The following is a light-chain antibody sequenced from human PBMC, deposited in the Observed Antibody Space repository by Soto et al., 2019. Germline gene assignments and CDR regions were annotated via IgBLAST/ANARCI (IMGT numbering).Light chain of an antibody. CDR1: QSISSN. V-gene: IGKV3-15*01. CDR2: GAY. CDR3: QQYHTWPIT. Sequence: EIVMTQSPATLSVSPGERATLSCRASQSISSNLAWYQQKPGQAPRLLIYGAYTRATGIPARFSGSGSGTEFTLTISSLQSEDCAIYYCQQYHTWPITFGGGTKVDIK. J-gene: IGKJ4*01.